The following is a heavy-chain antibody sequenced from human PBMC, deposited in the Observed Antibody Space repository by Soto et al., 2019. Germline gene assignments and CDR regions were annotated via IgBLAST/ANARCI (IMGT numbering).Heavy chain of an antibody. V-gene: IGHV4-39*07. D-gene: IGHD1-7*01. CDR3: ARNYGHAFDI. J-gene: IGHJ3*02. CDR1: GGSIATTSYY. Sequence: PSETLSLTCFVSGGSIATTSYYWGWIRQPPGKGLGWIGSIYYTGSTYYSPSLKSRVTISVDTSKNQFSLKLSSVTAADTAVYYCARNYGHAFDIWGQGTMVTVS. CDR2: IYYTGST.